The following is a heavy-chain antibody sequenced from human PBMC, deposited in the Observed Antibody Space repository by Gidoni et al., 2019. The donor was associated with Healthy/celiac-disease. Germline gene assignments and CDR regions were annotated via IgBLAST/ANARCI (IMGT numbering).Heavy chain of an antibody. V-gene: IGHV3-33*01. Sequence: QVQLVESGGGVVQPGRSLRLSCAASGFTFSSYGMHWVRQAPGKGLEWVAVIWYDGSNKYYADSVKGRFTISRDNSKNTLYLQMNSLRAEDTAVYYCARVGYSSGWFGGEYFQHWGQGTLVTVSS. D-gene: IGHD6-19*01. CDR2: IWYDGSNK. J-gene: IGHJ1*01. CDR1: GFTFSSYG. CDR3: ARVGYSSGWFGGEYFQH.